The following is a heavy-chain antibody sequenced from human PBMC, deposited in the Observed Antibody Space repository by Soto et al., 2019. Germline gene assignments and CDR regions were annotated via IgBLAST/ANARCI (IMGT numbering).Heavy chain of an antibody. CDR1: GFTFSSYA. CDR2: ISGSGGST. CDR3: AKDGIVVVPAAMEFQESPDYFDY. V-gene: IGHV3-23*01. Sequence: GESLRLSCAASGFTFSSYAMSWVRQAPGKGLEWVSAISGSGGSTYYADSVKGRFTISRDNSKNTLYLQMNSLRAEDTAVYYCAKDGIVVVPAAMEFQESPDYFDYWGQGTLVTVSS. J-gene: IGHJ4*02. D-gene: IGHD2-2*01.